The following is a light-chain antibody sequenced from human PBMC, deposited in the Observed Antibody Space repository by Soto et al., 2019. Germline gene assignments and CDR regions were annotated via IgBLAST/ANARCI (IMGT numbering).Light chain of an antibody. J-gene: IGLJ2*01. V-gene: IGLV2-14*01. Sequence: QSALTQPASVSGSPGQSITISCTGTSSDVGRYNYVSWYQQHPGKAPKLMIYDVTNRPSGVSNRFSGSKSGNTASLTISGLQAEDEADYYFSSYTISITVVFGGGTKLTVL. CDR1: SSDVGRYNY. CDR3: SSYTISITVV. CDR2: DVT.